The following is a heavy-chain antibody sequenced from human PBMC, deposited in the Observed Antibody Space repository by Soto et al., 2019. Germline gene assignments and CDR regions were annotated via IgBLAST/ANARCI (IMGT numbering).Heavy chain of an antibody. D-gene: IGHD5-18*01. CDR1: GFTFSSYS. CDR2: ISSSSSTI. V-gene: IGHV3-48*01. CDR3: ARDYSSYGPFDY. Sequence: PGGSLGLSCAASGFTFSSYSMNWVRQPPGKGLERASYISSSSSTIYYADSVKGRFTISRDNAKNSLYLQMNSLRAEDTAVYYCARDYSSYGPFDYWGQGTLVTVS. J-gene: IGHJ4*02.